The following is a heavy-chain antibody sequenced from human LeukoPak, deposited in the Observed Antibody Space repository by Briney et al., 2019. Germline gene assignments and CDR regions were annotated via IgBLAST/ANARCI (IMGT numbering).Heavy chain of an antibody. D-gene: IGHD3-22*01. CDR1: GGTFSSYT. V-gene: IGHV1-69*02. Sequence: SVKVSCKASGGTFSSYTISWVRQAPGQGLEWMGRIIPILGIANYAQKFQGRVTITADKSTSTAYMEPSSLRSEDTAVYYCARGSYYDSSGYYLQMAYFDYWGQGTLVTVSS. J-gene: IGHJ4*02. CDR2: IIPILGIA. CDR3: ARGSYYDSSGYYLQMAYFDY.